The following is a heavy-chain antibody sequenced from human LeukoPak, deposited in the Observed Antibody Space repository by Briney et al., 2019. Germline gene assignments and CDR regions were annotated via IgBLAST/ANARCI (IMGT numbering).Heavy chain of an antibody. CDR3: AKGSVRGHYYFDY. J-gene: IGHJ4*02. Sequence: QPGGSLRLSCVASGITFSNYAMSWVRQAPGRGLEWVSAISGSGGSTDYADSVKGRFTISRDNSKNTLYLEMNSLRAEDTAVYYCAKGSVRGHYYFDYWGQGTLVTVSS. CDR2: ISGSGGST. CDR1: GITFSNYA. D-gene: IGHD3-10*01. V-gene: IGHV3-23*01.